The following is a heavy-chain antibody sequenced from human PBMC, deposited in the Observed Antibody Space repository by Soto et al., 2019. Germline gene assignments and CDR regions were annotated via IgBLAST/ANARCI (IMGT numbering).Heavy chain of an antibody. CDR2: ISGSGGGT. J-gene: IGHJ4*02. V-gene: IGHV3-23*01. D-gene: IGHD5-12*01. CDR3: AKDGYSGYDADFDY. CDR1: GFTFSSYA. Sequence: GGSLRLSCAASGFTFSSYAMSWVRQAPGKGLEWVSAISGSGGGTYYADSVKGRFTISRDNSKNTLYLQMNSLRAEDTAVYYCAKDGYSGYDADFDYWGQGTLVTVSS.